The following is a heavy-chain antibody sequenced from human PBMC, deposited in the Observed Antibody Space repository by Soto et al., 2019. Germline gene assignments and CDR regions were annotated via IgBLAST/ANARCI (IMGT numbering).Heavy chain of an antibody. J-gene: IGHJ6*02. V-gene: IGHV3-48*03. D-gene: IGHD2-15*01. CDR3: ARSQKTYCSGGSCYLARYYYGMDV. CDR1: GFTFSSYE. CDR2: ISSSGSTI. Sequence: GSLRLSCASSGFTFSSYEMNWVRQAPGKGLEWVSYISSSGSTIYYADSVKGRFTISRDNAKNSLYLQMNSLRAEDTAVYYCARSQKTYCSGGSCYLARYYYGMDVWGQGTTVTVSS.